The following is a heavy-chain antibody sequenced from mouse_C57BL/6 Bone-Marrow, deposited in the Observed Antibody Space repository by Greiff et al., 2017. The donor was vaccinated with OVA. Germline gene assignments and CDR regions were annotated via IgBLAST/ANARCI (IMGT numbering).Heavy chain of an antibody. D-gene: IGHD2-4*01. Sequence: VKLVESGAELARPGASVKLSCKASGYTFTSYGISWVKQRTGQGLEWIGEIYPRSGNTYYNEKFKGKATLTADKSSSTAYMELRSLTSEDSAVYFCARRLRRGGDYWGQGTSVTVSS. CDR2: IYPRSGNT. CDR1: GYTFTSYG. V-gene: IGHV1-81*01. J-gene: IGHJ4*01. CDR3: ARRLRRGGDY.